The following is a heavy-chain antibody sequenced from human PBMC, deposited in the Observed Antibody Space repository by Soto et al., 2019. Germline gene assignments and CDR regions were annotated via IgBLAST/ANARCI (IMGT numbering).Heavy chain of an antibody. CDR2: ISGSGGST. J-gene: IGHJ5*02. V-gene: IGHV3-23*01. Sequence: PGGSLRLSCTASGFTFSSYAMSWVRQAPGKGLEWVSAISGSGGSTYYADSVKGRFTISRDNSKNTLYLQMNSLRAEDTAVYFCARRFRDASTWYGVHWLDPWCQGTLVTVSS. D-gene: IGHD3-3*01. CDR1: GFTFSSYA. CDR3: ARRFRDASTWYGVHWLDP.